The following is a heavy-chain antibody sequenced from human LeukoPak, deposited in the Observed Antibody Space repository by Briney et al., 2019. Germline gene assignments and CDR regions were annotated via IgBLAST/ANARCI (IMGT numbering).Heavy chain of an antibody. Sequence: SETLSLTCTVSGGSISSYYWSWIRQPPGKGLEWIGYIYYSGSTNYNPSLKSRFTISVDTSKNQFSLKLSSVTAADTAVYYRARVTPATQDFDYWGQGTLVTVSS. D-gene: IGHD1-14*01. V-gene: IGHV4-59*01. CDR3: ARVTPATQDFDY. CDR2: IYYSGST. CDR1: GGSISSYY. J-gene: IGHJ4*02.